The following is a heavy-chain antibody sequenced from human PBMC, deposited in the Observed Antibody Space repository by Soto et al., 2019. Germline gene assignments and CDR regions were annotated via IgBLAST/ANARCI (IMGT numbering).Heavy chain of an antibody. CDR3: ARDSRTLAATTFYYYYYYMDV. CDR1: GYTFTGYD. Sequence: ASVKVSCKASGYTFTGYDMHWVRQAPGQGLEWMGWINPNSGGTNYAQKFQGWVTMTRDTSISTAYMELSRLRSDDTAVYYCARDSRTLAATTFYYYYYYMDVWGKGTTVTVSS. V-gene: IGHV1-2*04. J-gene: IGHJ6*03. D-gene: IGHD5-12*01. CDR2: INPNSGGT.